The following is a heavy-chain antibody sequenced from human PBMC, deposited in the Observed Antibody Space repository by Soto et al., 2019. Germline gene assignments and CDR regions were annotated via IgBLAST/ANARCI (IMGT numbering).Heavy chain of an antibody. CDR2: ISYDGSNK. CDR3: AKARDSSGYYSHYFDY. J-gene: IGHJ4*02. D-gene: IGHD3-22*01. V-gene: IGHV3-30*18. CDR1: GFTFSSYG. Sequence: AGGSLRLSCAASGFTFSSYGMHWVRQAPGKGLEWVAVISYDGSNKYYADSVKGRFTISRDNSKNTLYLQMNSLRAEDTAVYYCAKARDSSGYYSHYFDYWGQGTLVTVSS.